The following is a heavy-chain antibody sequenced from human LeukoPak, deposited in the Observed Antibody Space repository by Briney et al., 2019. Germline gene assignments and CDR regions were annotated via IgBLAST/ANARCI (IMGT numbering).Heavy chain of an antibody. CDR1: GYSISSGYY. D-gene: IGHD1-26*01. J-gene: IGHJ5*02. V-gene: IGHV4-38-2*01. CDR2: IYHSGST. Sequence: PSETLSLTCAVSGYSISSGYYWGWIRQPPGKGLEWIGSIYHSGSTYYNPSLKSRITISVDTSTNQFSLKLSSVTAADTAVYYCARRLPYSGSYSWFDPWGQGTLVTVSS. CDR3: ARRLPYSGSYSWFDP.